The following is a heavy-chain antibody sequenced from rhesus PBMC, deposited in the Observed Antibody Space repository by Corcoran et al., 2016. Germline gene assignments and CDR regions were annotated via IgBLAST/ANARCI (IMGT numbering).Heavy chain of an antibody. V-gene: IGHV3S25*01. CDR1: GFTFSSYW. J-gene: IGHJ4*01. CDR2: IKRGGASP. D-gene: IGHD5-24*01. Sequence: EVQLVESGGGLAKPGGSLRLSCAASGFTFSSYWMNWVRQAPGKGLEWVSAIKRGGASPYYAEYVKGRFTISRDNSKNTLCLQMNSLRAEDTAVYYCAKAGGGAVATRYFDYWGQGVLVTVSS. CDR3: AKAGGGAVATRYFDY.